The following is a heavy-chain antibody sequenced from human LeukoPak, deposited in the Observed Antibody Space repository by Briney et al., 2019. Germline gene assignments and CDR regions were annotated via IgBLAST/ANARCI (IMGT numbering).Heavy chain of an antibody. Sequence: ASVKVSCKASGYTFTGYYMHWVRQAPGQGLEWMGWINPNSGGTNYAQKFQGRVTMTRDTSISTAYMELSRQRSDDTAVYYCARGEQQLVTDDNWFDPWGQGTLVTVSS. CDR1: GYTFTGYY. D-gene: IGHD6-13*01. V-gene: IGHV1-2*02. J-gene: IGHJ5*02. CDR2: INPNSGGT. CDR3: ARGEQQLVTDDNWFDP.